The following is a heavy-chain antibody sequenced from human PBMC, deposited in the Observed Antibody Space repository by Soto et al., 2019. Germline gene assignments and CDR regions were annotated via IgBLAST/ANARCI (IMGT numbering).Heavy chain of an antibody. CDR2: IIPIFGTA. V-gene: IGHV1-69*01. Sequence: QVQLVQSGAEVKKPGSSVKVSCKASGRTFNNYAISWVRQAPGIGFEWVGGIIPIFGTANYAQKFQGRVTITADESTSTSYMEVNNLRSEDTAVYYCAKVRYSSPMGYYYGMDVWGQGTTVTVSS. D-gene: IGHD6-19*01. CDR3: AKVRYSSPMGYYYGMDV. CDR1: GRTFNNYA. J-gene: IGHJ6*02.